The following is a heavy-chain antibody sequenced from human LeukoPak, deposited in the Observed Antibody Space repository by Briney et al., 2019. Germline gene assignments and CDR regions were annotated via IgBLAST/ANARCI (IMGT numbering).Heavy chain of an antibody. Sequence: PGRSLRLSCAASGFTFSSYAMHWVRQAPGKGLEWVAVISYDGSNKYYADSVKGRFTISRDNSKNTLYLQMNSLRAEDTAVYYCARECGGDCDDAFDIWGQGTMVTVSS. CDR3: ARECGGDCDDAFDI. CDR1: GFTFSSYA. V-gene: IGHV3-30-3*01. J-gene: IGHJ3*02. D-gene: IGHD2-21*01. CDR2: ISYDGSNK.